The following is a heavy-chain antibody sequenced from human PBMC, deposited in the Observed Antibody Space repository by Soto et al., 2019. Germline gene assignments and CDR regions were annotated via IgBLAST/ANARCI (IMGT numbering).Heavy chain of an antibody. CDR3: AKDRYDFWSGGTFDY. V-gene: IGHV3-23*01. CDR2: ISGSGGST. CDR1: GFTFSSYA. D-gene: IGHD3-3*01. J-gene: IGHJ4*02. Sequence: LRLSCAASGFTFSSYAMSWVRQAPGKGLEWVSAISGSGGSTYYADSVRGRFTISRDNSKNTLYLQMNSLRAEDTAVYYCAKDRYDFWSGGTFDYWGQGTLVTVSS.